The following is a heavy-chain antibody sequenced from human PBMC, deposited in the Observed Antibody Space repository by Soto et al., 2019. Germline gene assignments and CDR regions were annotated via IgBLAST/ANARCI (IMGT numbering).Heavy chain of an antibody. CDR2: ISAYDGNT. D-gene: IGHD1-1*01. J-gene: IGHJ6*03. V-gene: IGHV1-18*01. CDR1: GYTFSNFG. CDR3: ARAGWKYYMDV. Sequence: ASVKVSCKASGYTFSNFGISWVRQAPGQGLEWMGWISAYDGNTNYAQRLQGRVTMTTDTSTGTVYMELRSLISDDTAVYYCARAGWKYYMDVWGKGTTVTVSS.